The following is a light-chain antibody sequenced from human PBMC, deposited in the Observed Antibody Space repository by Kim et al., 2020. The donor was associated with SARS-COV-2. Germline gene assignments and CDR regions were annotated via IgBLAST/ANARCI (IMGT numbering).Light chain of an antibody. CDR3: SSHAGRV. Sequence: QSALTQPRSVSGSPGQSVTISCTGTSSDVGGYNYVSWYQQHPGKAPKLMLYDVSKRPSGVPDRFSGSKSGNTASLTVSGLQAEDEADYYCSSHAGRVFGGGTQLTVL. V-gene: IGLV2-11*01. CDR1: SSDVGGYNY. CDR2: DVS. J-gene: IGLJ2*01.